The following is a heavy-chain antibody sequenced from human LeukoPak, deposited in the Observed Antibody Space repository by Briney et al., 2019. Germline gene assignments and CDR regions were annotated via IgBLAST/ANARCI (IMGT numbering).Heavy chain of an antibody. CDR1: GYTFTDYY. V-gene: IGHV1-2*02. Sequence: ASVKVSCKASGYTFTDYYMHWVRQAPGQGLEWMGWINPISGGTNYAQKFQGRVTMTRDTSISTAYMELSRLRSDGTAVYYCAREGPIVGATHLVDYWGQGTLVTVSS. CDR3: AREGPIVGATHLVDY. CDR2: INPISGGT. J-gene: IGHJ4*02. D-gene: IGHD1-26*01.